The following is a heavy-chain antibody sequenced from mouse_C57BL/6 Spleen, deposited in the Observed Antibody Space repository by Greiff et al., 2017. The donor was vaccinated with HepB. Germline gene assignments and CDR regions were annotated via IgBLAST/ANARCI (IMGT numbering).Heavy chain of an antibody. Sequence: EVKLMESGGGLVKPGGSLKLSCAASGFTFSSYAMSWVRQTPEKRLEWVATISDGGSYTYYPDNVKGRFTISRDNAKNNLYLQMSHLKSEDTAMYYCAREYGSSYGYFDVWGTGTTVTVSS. CDR3: AREYGSSYGYFDV. J-gene: IGHJ1*03. CDR2: ISDGGSYT. D-gene: IGHD1-1*01. V-gene: IGHV5-4*01. CDR1: GFTFSSYA.